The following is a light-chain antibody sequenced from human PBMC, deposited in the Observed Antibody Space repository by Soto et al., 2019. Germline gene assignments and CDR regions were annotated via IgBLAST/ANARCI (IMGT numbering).Light chain of an antibody. Sequence: EIVTTQSPAALSVSPGDRATLSCRASQSISSNLAWYQQRPGQAPRLLIYGASTRATGISVRFSGSGSGTEFTLTISSLQSEDFAVYYCQHYDNWPPRTFGQGTKVDIK. CDR3: QHYDNWPPRT. V-gene: IGKV3-15*01. CDR2: GAS. CDR1: QSISSN. J-gene: IGKJ1*01.